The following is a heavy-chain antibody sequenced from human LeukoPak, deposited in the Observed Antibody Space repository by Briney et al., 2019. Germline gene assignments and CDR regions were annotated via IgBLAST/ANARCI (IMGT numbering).Heavy chain of an antibody. D-gene: IGHD5-12*01. CDR1: GFTFNSYA. Sequence: GGSLRLSCAASGFTFNSYAMHWDRQAPGKGLEWVAFIRYDGSNKYYADSVKGRFTISGDNSKNTLYLQMNSLRAEDTAVYYCAKDHFILDSGYDYTHFQHWGQGTLVTVSS. CDR3: AKDHFILDSGYDYTHFQH. CDR2: IRYDGSNK. J-gene: IGHJ1*01. V-gene: IGHV3-30*02.